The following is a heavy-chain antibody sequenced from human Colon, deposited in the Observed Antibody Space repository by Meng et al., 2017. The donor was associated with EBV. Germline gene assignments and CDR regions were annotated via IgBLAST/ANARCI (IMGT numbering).Heavy chain of an antibody. V-gene: IGHV4-4*02. D-gene: IGHD2-21*02. J-gene: IGHJ4*02. CDR3: ARVGAYCGGDCYHPR. CDR2: IYHSGST. Sequence: QGPLKDPGHGLGKPSGTLSLTCAVSGGSLSSRNWWSWVRQPPGKGLEWIGEIYHSGSTNYNPSLKSRVTISVDESKNQFSLRLSSVTAADTAVYYCARVGAYCGGDCYHPRWGQGTLVTVFS. CDR1: GGSLSSRNW.